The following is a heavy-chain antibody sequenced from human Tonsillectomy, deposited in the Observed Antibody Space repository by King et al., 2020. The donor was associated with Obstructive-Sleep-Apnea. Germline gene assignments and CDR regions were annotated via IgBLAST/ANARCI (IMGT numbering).Heavy chain of an antibody. J-gene: IGHJ4*02. V-gene: IGHV3-23*04. Sequence: VQLVESGGGLVQPGGSLRLSCAASGFTFSSYAMSWVRQAPGKGLEWVSGISGSGGSTYYGDSVKGRFTISRDNSKNTLYLQMNSLRAEDTALYYCTRLHVLRYFDWLLSAYFDNWGQGTLVTVSS. CDR1: GFTFSSYA. D-gene: IGHD3-9*01. CDR2: ISGSGGST. CDR3: TRLHVLRYFDWLLSAYFDN.